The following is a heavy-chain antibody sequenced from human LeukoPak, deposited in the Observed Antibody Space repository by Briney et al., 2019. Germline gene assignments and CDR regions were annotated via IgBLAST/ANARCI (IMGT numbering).Heavy chain of an antibody. J-gene: IGHJ4*02. Sequence: SETLSLTCTVSGGSISSYYWSWIRQPPGKGLEWIGYIYYSGSTNYNPSLKSRVTISVDTSKNQFSLKLSSVTAADTAVYYCARASQYDSSGYYEGGPQYYFDYWGQGTLVAVSS. CDR3: ARASQYDSSGYYEGGPQYYFDY. D-gene: IGHD3-22*01. CDR2: IYYSGST. V-gene: IGHV4-59*01. CDR1: GGSISSYY.